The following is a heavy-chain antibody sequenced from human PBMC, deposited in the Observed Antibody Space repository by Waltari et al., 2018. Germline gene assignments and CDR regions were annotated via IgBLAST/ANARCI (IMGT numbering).Heavy chain of an antibody. CDR1: GAYMGRSKW. CDR2: IYHSGST. V-gene: IGHV4-4*02. Sequence: QVQLKESGPGLGKPSGTVSLTCAGYGAYMGRSKWWTWVRQPPGKGLEWIGEIYHSGSTHYNPSLKSRVTMSVDKSKNQFSLNLNSVTAADTAVYYCARRGPLYFDILTGHDYWGQGTLVTVSS. CDR3: ARRGPLYFDILTGHDY. J-gene: IGHJ4*02. D-gene: IGHD3-9*01.